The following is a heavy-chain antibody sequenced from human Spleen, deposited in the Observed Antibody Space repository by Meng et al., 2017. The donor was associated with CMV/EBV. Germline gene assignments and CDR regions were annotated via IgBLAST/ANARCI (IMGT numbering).Heavy chain of an antibody. J-gene: IGHJ4*02. CDR1: GGSVSRSSYY. Sequence: SETLSLTCTVSGGSVSRSSYYWSWIRQSPGKGLEWIGYMYNSGSLRGSTNYNPSLKSRVTISADTSKNQFSLKVNSVTAADTAVYYCARGKGPNVVAPAAPADYFDYWGQGTLVTVSS. CDR3: ARGKGPNVVAPAAPADYFDY. V-gene: IGHV4-61*01. CDR2: MYNSGSLRGST. D-gene: IGHD2-2*01.